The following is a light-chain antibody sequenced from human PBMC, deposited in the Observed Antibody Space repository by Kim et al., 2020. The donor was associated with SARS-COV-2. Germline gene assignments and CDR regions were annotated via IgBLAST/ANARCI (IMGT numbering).Light chain of an antibody. J-gene: IGKJ4*01. CDR1: QTITTY. Sequence: DIQMTQSPSSLSASVGDRVIITCRASQTITTYLNWYQQKPGKAPKLLIYGVSGLQSGVPSRFSGSGSGTDFTLTIKGLQPEDFATYFCQKSYRTPLTFGGGTKVDIK. CDR2: GVS. V-gene: IGKV1-39*01. CDR3: QKSYRTPLT.